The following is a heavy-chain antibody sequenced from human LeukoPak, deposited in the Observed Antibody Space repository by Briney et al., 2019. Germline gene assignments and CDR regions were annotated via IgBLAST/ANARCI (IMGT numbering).Heavy chain of an antibody. Sequence: GGSLRLSCAASEFTFSNYWMNWVRQASGKGLEWVANIKHDGAEKYYVDSVRGRFTISRDNAKNSLYLQMNSLRAEDTAVYYCARDRSSMSTVITTGKAGFDPWGQGTLVTVSS. J-gene: IGHJ5*02. CDR1: EFTFSNYW. CDR2: IKHDGAEK. D-gene: IGHD3-16*01. CDR3: ARDRSSMSTVITTGKAGFDP. V-gene: IGHV3-7*01.